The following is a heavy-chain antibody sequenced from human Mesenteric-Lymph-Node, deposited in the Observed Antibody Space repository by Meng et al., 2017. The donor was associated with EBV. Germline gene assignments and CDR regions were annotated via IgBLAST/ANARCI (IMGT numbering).Heavy chain of an antibody. D-gene: IGHD3-16*01. CDR1: GYSFTAYA. V-gene: IGHV1-3*01. CDR2: INGGNGNT. Sequence: QVRFVQSGAEVKKPXXSXRVXCXXSGYSFTAYAIHWVCQAPGQRLQWMGWINGGNGNTKYAQQFEGRVTLTSDTSASTAYMELRSLRSEDTASYYCAGRLAYDYIWGTSSGLDSWGQGTLVTVSS. CDR3: AGRLAYDYIWGTSSGLDS. J-gene: IGHJ4*02.